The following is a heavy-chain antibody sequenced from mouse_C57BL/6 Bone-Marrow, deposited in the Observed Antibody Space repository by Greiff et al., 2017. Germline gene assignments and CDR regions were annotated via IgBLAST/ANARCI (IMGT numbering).Heavy chain of an antibody. V-gene: IGHV1-64*01. Sequence: VQLQQPGAELVKPGASVKLSCKASGYTFTSYWMHWVKQRPGQGLEWIGMIHPNSGSTNYNEKFKSKATLTVDKSSSTAYMQLSSLTSEDSAVYYGARERDYYGSSYGDYWGQGTTLTVSS. D-gene: IGHD1-1*01. CDR2: IHPNSGST. CDR1: GYTFTSYW. J-gene: IGHJ2*01. CDR3: ARERDYYGSSYGDY.